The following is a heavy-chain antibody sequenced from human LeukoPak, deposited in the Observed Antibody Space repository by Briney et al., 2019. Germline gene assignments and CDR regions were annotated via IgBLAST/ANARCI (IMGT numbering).Heavy chain of an antibody. V-gene: IGHV3-30*04. Sequence: GRSLRLSCTTSGFTFGDVAMSWVRQAPGKGLEWVAIISYDGGNKYYADSVKGRFTISRDNSKNTLYLQMNSLRAEDTAVYFCVSLGYSSSSVRYWGQGTLVTVSS. J-gene: IGHJ4*02. CDR2: ISYDGGNK. CDR3: VSLGYSSSSVRY. CDR1: GFTFGDVA. D-gene: IGHD6-6*01.